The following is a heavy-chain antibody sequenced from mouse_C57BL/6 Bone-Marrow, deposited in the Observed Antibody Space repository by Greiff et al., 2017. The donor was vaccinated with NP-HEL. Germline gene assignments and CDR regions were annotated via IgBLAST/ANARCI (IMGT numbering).Heavy chain of an antibody. CDR2: ITHSGET. D-gene: IGHD1-1*01. Sequence: VKLQESGPGLVKPSQSLFLTCSITGFPITSGYYWIWIRQSPGKPLEWMGYITHSGETFYNPSLQSPISITRETSKNQFFLQLNSVTTEDTAMYYCAGDRGYYGSSSLWFDVWGTGTTVTVSS. CDR3: AGDRGYYGSSSLWFDV. V-gene: IGHV12-3*01. J-gene: IGHJ1*03. CDR1: GFPITSGYY.